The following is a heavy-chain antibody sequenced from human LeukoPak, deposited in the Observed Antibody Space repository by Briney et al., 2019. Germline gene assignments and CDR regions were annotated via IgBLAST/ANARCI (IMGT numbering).Heavy chain of an antibody. J-gene: IGHJ4*02. CDR1: GGSISSSGYS. CDR2: TYHSGSA. Sequence: SETLSLTCAVSGGSISSSGYSWSWIRQPPGKGLEWIGYTYHSGSAYYNPSLKSRVTMSVNRSKNQFSLNPSSVTAADTAVYYCARSTPVTYYFDYWGQGTLVTVSP. CDR3: ARSTPVTYYFDY. D-gene: IGHD4-17*01. V-gene: IGHV4-30-2*01.